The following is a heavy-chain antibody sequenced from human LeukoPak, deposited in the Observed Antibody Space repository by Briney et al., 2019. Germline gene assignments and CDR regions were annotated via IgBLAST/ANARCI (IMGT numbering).Heavy chain of an antibody. D-gene: IGHD3-22*01. CDR3: AKAGCYDSSGYYYGWCYYFDY. CDR2: ISWNSGSI. Sequence: GGSLRLSCAASGFTFDDYAMHWVRQAPGKGLEWVSGISWNSGSIGYADSVKGRFTISRDNAKNSLYLQMNSLRAEDTALYYCAKAGCYDSSGYYYGWCYYFDYWGQGTLVTVSS. CDR1: GFTFDDYA. J-gene: IGHJ4*02. V-gene: IGHV3-9*01.